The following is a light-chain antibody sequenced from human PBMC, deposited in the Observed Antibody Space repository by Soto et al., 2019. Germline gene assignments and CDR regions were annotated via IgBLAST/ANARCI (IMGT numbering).Light chain of an antibody. Sequence: EIVLTQSPATLSLSPGERATLSCRASQSVSSYLAWYQQQPGQAPRLLIYDASNRATGIPDRFSGSGSGTHFTLTISVLEPEDCAVYYCQQRSNWLTFGGGTKVEIK. CDR1: QSVSSY. V-gene: IGKV3-11*01. CDR2: DAS. CDR3: QQRSNWLT. J-gene: IGKJ4*01.